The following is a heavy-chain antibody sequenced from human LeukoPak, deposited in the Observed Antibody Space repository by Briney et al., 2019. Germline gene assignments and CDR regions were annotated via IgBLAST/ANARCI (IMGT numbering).Heavy chain of an antibody. J-gene: IGHJ5*02. V-gene: IGHV4-59*01. CDR2: IYYSGST. Sequence: SETLSLTCTVSGGSISSYYWSWIRQPPGKGLEWIGYIYYSGSTNYNPSLKSRVTISVDTSKNQFSLKLSSVTAADTAVYYRARYSYADWFDPWGQGTLVTVSS. CDR3: ARYSYADWFDP. D-gene: IGHD5-18*01. CDR1: GGSISSYY.